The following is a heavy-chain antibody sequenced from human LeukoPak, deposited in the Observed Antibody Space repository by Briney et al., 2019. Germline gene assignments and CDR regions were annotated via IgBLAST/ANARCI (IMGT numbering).Heavy chain of an antibody. CDR2: MRYDGSDI. V-gene: IGHV3-33*01. CDR1: GFTFNTYG. J-gene: IGHJ4*02. CDR3: ARDQSPKWGSGERYFDY. D-gene: IGHD7-27*01. Sequence: PGRSLRLSCEASGFTFNTYGMHWVRQAPSEELEWVAVMRYDGSDIYYADSVKGRFTISRDNSKNTLYLQMNSLRAEDPAVYYCARDQSPKWGSGERYFDYWGQGTLVTVSS.